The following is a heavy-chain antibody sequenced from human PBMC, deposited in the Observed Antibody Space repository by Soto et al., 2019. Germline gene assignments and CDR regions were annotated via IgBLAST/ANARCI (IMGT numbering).Heavy chain of an antibody. V-gene: IGHV4-39*01. CDR3: ARLAGLATISYYFDF. Sequence: QLQLQESGPGLVKPSEALSLTCSVSGGSMSSSSYYWGWIRQPPGKGLEWIGSIYYSGSTYYNPSLKSRVTISIDKSKNQFSLKLSSLTAADTAVYYCARLAGLATISYYFDFWGQGTLVTVSS. CDR2: IYYSGST. J-gene: IGHJ4*02. CDR1: GGSMSSSSYY. D-gene: IGHD3-9*01.